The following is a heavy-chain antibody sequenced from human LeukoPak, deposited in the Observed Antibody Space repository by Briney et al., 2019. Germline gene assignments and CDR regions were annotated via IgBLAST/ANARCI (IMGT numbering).Heavy chain of an antibody. CDR2: MNPNSGNT. J-gene: IGHJ4*02. D-gene: IGHD6-13*01. V-gene: IGHV1-8*02. CDR3: ARGSLGSWYGGY. Sequence: ASVKVSCKASGYTFTSYGISWVRQAPGQGLEWLGWMNPNSGNTGYAQKFQGRVTMTRNTSISTAYMELSSLRSEDTAVYYCARGSLGSWYGGYWGQGTLVTVSS. CDR1: GYTFTSYG.